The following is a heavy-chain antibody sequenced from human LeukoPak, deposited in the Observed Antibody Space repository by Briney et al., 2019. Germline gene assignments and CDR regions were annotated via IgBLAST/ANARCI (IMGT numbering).Heavy chain of an antibody. CDR2: INPNSGGT. CDR1: GYTFTVYY. D-gene: IGHD2-2*01. V-gene: IGHV1-2*02. CDR3: ARVRKTDVVVPAAYVFDY. Sequence: ASVTVSCKASGYTFTVYYMHWVRQAPGQGLGWMGWINPNSGGTNYAQKFQGRVTMTRDTSISTACMELSRLRSDDTAVYYCARVRKTDVVVPAAYVFDYWGQGTLVTVSS. J-gene: IGHJ4*02.